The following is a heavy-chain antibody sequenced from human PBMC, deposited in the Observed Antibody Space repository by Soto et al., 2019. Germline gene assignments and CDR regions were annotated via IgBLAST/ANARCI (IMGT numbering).Heavy chain of an antibody. Sequence: QITLKESGPTRVKPTQTLALTCNFSGFSLSTSGVGVGWIRQPPGKALECLGIIYWDDDRRYSPSLKNRLTITKDTSKNAVGLILTNMDPEDTGTYSRAHRRVGEGSGWDFGVFDYWGQGFLVTVSS. V-gene: IGHV2-5*02. CDR3: AHRRVGEGSGWDFGVFDY. CDR1: GFSLSTSGVG. CDR2: IYWDDDR. D-gene: IGHD2-15*01. J-gene: IGHJ4*02.